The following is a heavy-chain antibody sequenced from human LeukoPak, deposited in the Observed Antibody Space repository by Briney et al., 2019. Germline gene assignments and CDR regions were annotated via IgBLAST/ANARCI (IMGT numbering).Heavy chain of an antibody. CDR2: ISGSGTYT. CDR3: ARRGGAVAGTGLHFDY. J-gene: IGHJ4*02. D-gene: IGHD6-19*01. V-gene: IGHV3-23*01. CDR1: GFTFTSFT. Sequence: GGSLRLSCAASGFTFTSFTMTWVRQAPGKGLERVSGISGSGTYTYYADSVKGRFTISRDSSRNTVYLQMNSLRAEDTAVYFCARRGGAVAGTGLHFDYWGQGTQVTVSS.